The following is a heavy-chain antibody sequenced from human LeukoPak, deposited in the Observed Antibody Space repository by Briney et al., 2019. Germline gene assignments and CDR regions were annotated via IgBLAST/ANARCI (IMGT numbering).Heavy chain of an antibody. V-gene: IGHV3-15*01. CDR1: GFTFSNAW. D-gene: IGHD6-13*01. Sequence: GSLRLSCAASGFTFSNAWMSWVRQAPGKGLEWVGRIKSKTDGGTTDYAAPVKGRFTISRDDSKNTLYLQMNSLKTEDTAVYYCTTDSSSWRNFDYWGQGTLVTVSS. CDR3: TTDSSSWRNFDY. CDR2: IKSKTDGGTT. J-gene: IGHJ4*02.